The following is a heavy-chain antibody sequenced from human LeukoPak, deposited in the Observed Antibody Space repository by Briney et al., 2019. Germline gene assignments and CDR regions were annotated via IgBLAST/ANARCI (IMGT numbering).Heavy chain of an antibody. Sequence: GGSLRLSCAASGFTVSSNYMSWVRQAPGKGLEWVSVIYSGGSTYYADSVKGRFTISRDNSKNTLYLQMNSLRAEDTAVYYCARDKRAVGGNWFDPWGQGTLVTVSS. V-gene: IGHV3-53*01. CDR1: GFTVSSNY. D-gene: IGHD3-16*01. CDR3: ARDKRAVGGNWFDP. CDR2: IYSGGST. J-gene: IGHJ5*02.